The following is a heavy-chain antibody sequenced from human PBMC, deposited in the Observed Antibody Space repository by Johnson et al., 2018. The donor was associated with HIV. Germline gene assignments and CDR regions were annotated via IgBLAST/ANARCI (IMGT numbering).Heavy chain of an antibody. V-gene: IGHV3-30*18. D-gene: IGHD7-27*01. CDR1: GFTFTNYG. J-gene: IGHJ3*02. Sequence: QVQLLESGGGVVQPGRSLRLSCAASGFTFTNYGMHWVRQAPGKGLEWVAIIAYDGNNKYYADSVKGRFTIYRDNSKNTLYLQMNSTRADDTAVYYCAKDQGYWGDDAFDIWGQGTMVTVSS. CDR3: AKDQGYWGDDAFDI. CDR2: IAYDGNNK.